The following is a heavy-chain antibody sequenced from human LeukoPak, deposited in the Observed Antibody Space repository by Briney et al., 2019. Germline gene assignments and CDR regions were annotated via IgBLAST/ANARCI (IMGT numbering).Heavy chain of an antibody. V-gene: IGHV3-23*01. CDR1: GFTFSSYA. CDR3: ANIVPYGGSGSMGASHNY. D-gene: IGHD3-10*01. J-gene: IGHJ4*02. Sequence: GGSLRLSCAASGFTFSSYAMHWVRQAPGKGLEWVSAISGSGGSTYYADSVKGRFTISRDNSKNTLYLQMNSLRAEDTAVYYCANIVPYGGSGSMGASHNYWGQGTLVTVSS. CDR2: ISGSGGST.